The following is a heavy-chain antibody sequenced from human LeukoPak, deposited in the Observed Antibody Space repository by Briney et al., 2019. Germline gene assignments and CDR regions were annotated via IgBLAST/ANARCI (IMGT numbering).Heavy chain of an antibody. CDR2: ISGSGGST. Sequence: GGSLRLSCAASGFTFSSYAMSWVRQAPGKGLEWVSGISGSGGSTYYADSVKGRFTISRDNAKNTLYLQMNSLRAEDTAVYYCARGYIYGYDCWGQGALVTVSS. CDR1: GFTFSSYA. CDR3: ARGYIYGYDC. V-gene: IGHV3-23*01. J-gene: IGHJ4*02. D-gene: IGHD5-18*01.